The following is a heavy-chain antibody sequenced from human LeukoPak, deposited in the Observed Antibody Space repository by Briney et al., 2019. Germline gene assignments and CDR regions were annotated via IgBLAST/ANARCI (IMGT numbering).Heavy chain of an antibody. D-gene: IGHD3-22*01. V-gene: IGHV3-9*01. Sequence: GGSLRLSCAASGFTFSSYAMSWVRQAPGKGLEWVSGISWNSGSIGYADSVKGRFTISRDNAKNSLYLQMNSLRAEDTALYYCAKDTRYDSSGYFDYWGQGTLVTVSS. CDR3: AKDTRYDSSGYFDY. J-gene: IGHJ4*02. CDR1: GFTFSSYA. CDR2: ISWNSGSI.